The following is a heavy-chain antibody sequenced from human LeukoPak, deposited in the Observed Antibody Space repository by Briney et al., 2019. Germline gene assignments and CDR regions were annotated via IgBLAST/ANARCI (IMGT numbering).Heavy chain of an antibody. D-gene: IGHD6-13*01. J-gene: IGHJ4*02. V-gene: IGHV4-39*01. CDR1: GGSISSSSYY. CDR3: ARLAAAGTD. Sequence: SETLSLTCTVSGGSISSSSYYWGWIRQPPGKGLEWIGSIYYSGSTYYNPSLKSRVTISVDTSKNQFSLKLSSATAADTAVYYCARLAAAGTDWGQGTLVTVSS. CDR2: IYYSGST.